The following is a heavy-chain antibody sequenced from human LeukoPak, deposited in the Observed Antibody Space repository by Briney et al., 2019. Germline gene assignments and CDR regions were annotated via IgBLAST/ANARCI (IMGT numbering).Heavy chain of an antibody. CDR3: ARGRAGGYVPGYYFDY. D-gene: IGHD5-12*01. CDR2: IIPILGIA. J-gene: IGHJ4*02. CDR1: GGTFSSYT. Sequence: EASVKVSCKASGGTFSSYTISWVRQAPGQGLEWVGRIIPILGIANYAQKFQGRVTITADKSTSTAYMELSSLRSEDTAVYYCARGRAGGYVPGYYFDYWGQGTLVTVSS. V-gene: IGHV1-69*02.